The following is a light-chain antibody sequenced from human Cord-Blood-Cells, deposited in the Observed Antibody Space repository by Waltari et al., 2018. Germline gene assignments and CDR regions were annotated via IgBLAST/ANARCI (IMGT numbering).Light chain of an antibody. CDR3: CSYAGSSTFHVV. V-gene: IGLV2-23*03. Sequence: QSALTQPASVSGSPGQSITISCTGTSSDVGSINLVPWYQQHPGKAPKLMIYEGSKRPSGVSNRFSGSKSGNTASLTISGLQAEDEADYYCCSYAGSSTFHVVFGGGTKLTVL. J-gene: IGLJ2*01. CDR2: EGS. CDR1: SSDVGSINL.